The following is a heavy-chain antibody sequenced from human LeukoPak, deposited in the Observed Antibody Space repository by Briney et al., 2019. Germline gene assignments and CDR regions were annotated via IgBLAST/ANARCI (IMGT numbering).Heavy chain of an antibody. Sequence: PSQTLSLTCAVDGGSVSGYYWSWIRQPPGKGLEWLGEINHGGSTTYNPSLRGRLTFPVDTPKNHFSLKLSSGTAADTAVYYCVRGVVPAAPLIDFGSGYYSALYYWGQGTLVTVSS. D-gene: IGHD3-3*01. V-gene: IGHV4-34*01. CDR2: INHGGST. CDR1: GGSVSGYY. J-gene: IGHJ4*02. CDR3: VRGVVPAAPLIDFGSGYYSALYY.